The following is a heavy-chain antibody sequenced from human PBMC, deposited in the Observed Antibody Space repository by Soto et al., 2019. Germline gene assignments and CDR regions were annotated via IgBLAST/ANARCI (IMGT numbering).Heavy chain of an antibody. V-gene: IGHV4-39*01. CDR1: GGSISSSSYY. CDR2: IYYSGST. J-gene: IGHJ6*03. Sequence: QLQLQESGPGLVKPSETLSLTCTVSGGSISSSSYYWGWIRQPPGKGLEWIGSIYYSGSTYYNPSLKSRVTKSVDKSKNRFALMLSSVTAADTDVYYCARAFKYYDFWSGYYTDSYYYYYMDVWGKGTTVTVAS. CDR3: ARAFKYYDFWSGYYTDSYYYYYMDV. D-gene: IGHD3-3*01.